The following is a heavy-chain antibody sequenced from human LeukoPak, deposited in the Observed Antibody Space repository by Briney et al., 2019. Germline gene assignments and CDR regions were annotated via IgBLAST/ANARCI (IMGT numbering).Heavy chain of an antibody. J-gene: IGHJ5*02. CDR3: ARDYPDFGDYRVWFDP. D-gene: IGHD4-17*01. CDR1: GGSISSGSYY. Sequence: SETLSLTCTVSGGSISSGSYYWSWIRQPAGKRLEWIGRIYTSGSTNYNPSLKSRVTISVDTSKNQFSLKLNSVTAADTAVYFCARDYPDFGDYRVWFDPWGQGTLVTVSS. V-gene: IGHV4-61*02. CDR2: IYTSGST.